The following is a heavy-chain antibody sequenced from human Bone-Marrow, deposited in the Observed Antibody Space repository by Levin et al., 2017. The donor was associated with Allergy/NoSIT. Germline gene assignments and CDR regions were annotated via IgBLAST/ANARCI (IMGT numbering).Heavy chain of an antibody. CDR1: GFSFTTTGVG. V-gene: IGHV2-5*02. CDR3: AHRRTHYGVDWFDP. J-gene: IGHJ5*02. CDR2: IYWDDDK. Sequence: NESGPTLVKPSQTLTLTCAFSGFSFTTTGVGVGWLRQPPGKSLEWLALIYWDDDKRYNPSLKTRLTITKDPSKDQVVLTMTNMDPVDTATYYCAHRRTHYGVDWFDPWGQGTLVTVSS. D-gene: IGHD4-17*01.